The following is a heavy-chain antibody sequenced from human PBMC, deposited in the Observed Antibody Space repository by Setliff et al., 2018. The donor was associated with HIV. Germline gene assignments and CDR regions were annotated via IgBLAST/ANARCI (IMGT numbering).Heavy chain of an antibody. Sequence: PSETLSLTCNVSGYSISNGSYWGWIRQPPGEGLEWIANINHRGATSYNPSLKSRVTISLDTSKSQFSLKLSSVTAADTAMYYCARPGSSSYYYAMDVWGLGTTVTVSS. CDR2: INHRGAT. CDR3: ARPGSSSYYYAMDV. V-gene: IGHV4-38-2*02. D-gene: IGHD3-10*01. CDR1: GYSISNGSY. J-gene: IGHJ6*02.